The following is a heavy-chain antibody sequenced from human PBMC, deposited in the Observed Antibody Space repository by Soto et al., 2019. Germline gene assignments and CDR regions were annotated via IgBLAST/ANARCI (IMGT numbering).Heavy chain of an antibody. CDR2: IYYSGST. J-gene: IGHJ4*02. D-gene: IGHD3-22*01. CDR3: ARSWGSRYYDSSGYWGYFDY. CDR1: GGSISSYY. Sequence: QVQLQESGPGLVKPSETLSLTCTVSGGSISSYYWSWIRQPPGKGLECIGYIYYSGSTNYNPSLKSRVTISVDTSKNQFSLKLSSVNAADTAVYYCARSWGSRYYDSSGYWGYFDYWGQGTLVTVST. V-gene: IGHV4-59*01.